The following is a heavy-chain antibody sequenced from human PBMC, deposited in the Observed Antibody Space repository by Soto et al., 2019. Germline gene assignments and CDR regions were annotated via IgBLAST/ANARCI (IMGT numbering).Heavy chain of an antibody. V-gene: IGHV4-39*01. CDR2: IYYSGST. CDR3: ARHGIVVVVAAYWFDP. Sequence: PSETLSLTCTVSGGSISSSSYYWGWIRQPPGKGLEWIGSIYYSGSTYYNPSLKSRVTISVDTSKNQFSLKLSSVTAADTAVYYCARHGIVVVVAAYWFDPWGQGTLVTVSS. J-gene: IGHJ5*02. CDR1: GGSISSSSYY. D-gene: IGHD2-15*01.